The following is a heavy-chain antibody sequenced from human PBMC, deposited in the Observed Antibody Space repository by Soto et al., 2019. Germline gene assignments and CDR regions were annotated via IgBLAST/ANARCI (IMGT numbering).Heavy chain of an antibody. CDR2: FSGSGGST. J-gene: IGHJ4*02. D-gene: IGHD1-1*01. CDR1: GFTFSAYA. V-gene: IGHV3-23*01. CDR3: AKSWTTNTRKSYFDY. Sequence: EVQLLESGGGLVQPGGSLRLSCVASGFTFSAYAMSWVRQAPGKGLEWVSAFSGSGGSTYYSDSVKGRFTISRDNSKNTLYLQMNSLRNDDAAVYYCAKSWTTNTRKSYFDYLGQGTLVTVSS.